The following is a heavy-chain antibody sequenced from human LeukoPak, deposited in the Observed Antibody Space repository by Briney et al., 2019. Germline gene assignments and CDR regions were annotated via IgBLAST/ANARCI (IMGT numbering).Heavy chain of an antibody. J-gene: IGHJ4*02. D-gene: IGHD4-11*01. CDR2: IYYSGST. V-gene: IGHV4-59*08. CDR1: GASFSSFC. Sequence: SETLCPTLTVSGASFSSFCWTWIRQPPGKGLEWIGYIYYSGSTSYNPSLKSRVTISVDTSKYQFSLKLNSVTPADTAVYYCARQGHLSTTVTTRTTPSYYWGQGTLVTVSS. CDR3: ARQGHLSTTVTTRTTPSYY.